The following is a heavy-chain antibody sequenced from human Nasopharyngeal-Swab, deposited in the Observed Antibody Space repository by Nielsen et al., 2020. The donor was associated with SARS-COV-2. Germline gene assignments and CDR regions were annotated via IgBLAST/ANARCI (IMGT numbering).Heavy chain of an antibody. J-gene: IGHJ3*02. CDR2: IIPIYGTT. CDR1: GDTFNNNA. V-gene: IGHV1-69*13. CDR3: ARESLPSYYDGSRGYAGYAFDI. Sequence: SVKVSCKASGDTFNNNAISWVRQAPGQGLEWMGGIIPIYGTTNRAQKFQGRLTITADDTTNTAYMELSSLRSEDTAVYYCARESLPSYYDGSRGYAGYAFDIWGQGTMVTVSS. D-gene: IGHD3-22*01.